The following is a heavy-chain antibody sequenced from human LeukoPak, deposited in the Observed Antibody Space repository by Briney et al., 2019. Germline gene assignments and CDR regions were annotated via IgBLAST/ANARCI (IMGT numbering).Heavy chain of an antibody. Sequence: GGSQRLSCAASGFSFMNAWMIWVRQAPGKGLEWVGRIKSNADGGTPDYAAPARGRFTISRDDSKNTLYLHMNSLKTEDTAVYYCTTFYHEYSPYWGRGTLVTVSS. V-gene: IGHV3-15*01. D-gene: IGHD2/OR15-2a*01. J-gene: IGHJ4*02. CDR3: TTFYHEYSPY. CDR1: GFSFMNAW. CDR2: IKSNADGGTP.